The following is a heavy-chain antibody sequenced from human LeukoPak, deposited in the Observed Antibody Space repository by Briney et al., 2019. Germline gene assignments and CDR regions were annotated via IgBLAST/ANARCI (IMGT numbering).Heavy chain of an antibody. Sequence: GALRLSCAASGFTFSSYWMHWVRQAPGKGLVWVSRINTDGSSTSYADSVKGRFTISRDNSKNTLYLQMNSLRAEDTAVYYCARGGRDGYNSDAFDIWGQGTMVTVSS. J-gene: IGHJ3*02. V-gene: IGHV3-74*01. CDR2: INTDGSST. D-gene: IGHD5-24*01. CDR3: ARGGRDGYNSDAFDI. CDR1: GFTFSSYW.